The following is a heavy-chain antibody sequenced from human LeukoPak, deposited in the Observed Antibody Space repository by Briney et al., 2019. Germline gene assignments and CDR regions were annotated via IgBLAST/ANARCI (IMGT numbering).Heavy chain of an antibody. D-gene: IGHD3-22*01. CDR1: GFTFSSYG. CDR3: AKDWLSGYSSGYLLDY. Sequence: GGSLRLSCAASGFTFSSYGMHWVRQAPGKGLEWAAFIRYDGSNKYYADSVKGRFTISRDNSKNTLYLQMNSLRAEDTAVYYCAKDWLSGYSSGYLLDYWGQGTLVTVSS. V-gene: IGHV3-30*02. CDR2: IRYDGSNK. J-gene: IGHJ4*02.